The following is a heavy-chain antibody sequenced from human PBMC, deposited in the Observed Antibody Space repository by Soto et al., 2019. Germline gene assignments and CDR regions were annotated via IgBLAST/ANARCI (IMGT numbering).Heavy chain of an antibody. CDR1: GYTFTRSD. Sequence: QVQLVQSGAEVKKPGASVRVSCKASGYTFTRSDVYWVRQATGQGLELMGWMNPNTGNTGYAQKFQGRVTMTRNTTISTAYRALSSLRSADTAVYYCARGGNHCRGGSCYSAGFDPWGQGAPVTVSS. CDR3: ARGGNHCRGGSCYSAGFDP. CDR2: MNPNTGNT. D-gene: IGHD2-15*01. J-gene: IGHJ5*02. V-gene: IGHV1-8*01.